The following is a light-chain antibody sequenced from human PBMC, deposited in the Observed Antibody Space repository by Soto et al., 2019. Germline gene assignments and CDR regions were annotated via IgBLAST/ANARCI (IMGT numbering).Light chain of an antibody. CDR2: DAS. CDR3: QQRSNWLT. V-gene: IGKV3-11*01. Sequence: EIVLTQSPATLSLSPGERDTISCRASQSVSSYLAWYQQKPGQAPRLLIYDASNRATGIPARFSGSGSGTDFTLTISSLEPEDFAVYYCQQRSNWLTFGQGTRLEIK. CDR1: QSVSSY. J-gene: IGKJ5*01.